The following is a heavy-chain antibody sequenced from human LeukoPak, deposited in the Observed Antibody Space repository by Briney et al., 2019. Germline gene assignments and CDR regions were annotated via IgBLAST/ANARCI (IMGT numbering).Heavy chain of an antibody. CDR2: ISSSSSYI. CDR3: ARDVNLQSLDY. CDR1: GFTFSSYS. V-gene: IGHV3-21*01. J-gene: IGHJ4*02. Sequence: GGSLRLSCAASGFTFSSYSMNWVRQAPGKGLEWVSSISSSSSYIYYAESVKGRFTISRDNAKNSLYLQMNSLRAEDTAVYYCARDVNLQSLDYWGQGTLVTVSS. D-gene: IGHD3-16*02.